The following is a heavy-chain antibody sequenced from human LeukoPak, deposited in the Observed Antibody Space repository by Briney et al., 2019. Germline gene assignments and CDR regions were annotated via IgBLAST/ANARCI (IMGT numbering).Heavy chain of an antibody. J-gene: IGHJ4*02. CDR1: GFTFSSYA. Sequence: GGSLRLSCAASGFTFSSYAMSWVRQAPGKGLEWVSAISGSGGSTYYADSVKGRFTISRDNSKNTPYLQMNSLRAEDTAVYYCAKRYYDSSGYTAALDYWGQGTLVTVSS. D-gene: IGHD3-22*01. V-gene: IGHV3-23*01. CDR2: ISGSGGST. CDR3: AKRYYDSSGYTAALDY.